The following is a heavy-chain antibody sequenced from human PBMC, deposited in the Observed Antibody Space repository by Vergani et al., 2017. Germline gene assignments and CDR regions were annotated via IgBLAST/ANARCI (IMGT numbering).Heavy chain of an antibody. CDR3: VKDEDGSRLYYYYGMDV. Sequence: EVQLLESGGGLVQPGGSLRLSCAASGFTFSSYAMHWVRQAPGKGLEYVSAISSNGGSTYYADSVKGRFTISRDNSKNTLYLQMSSLRAEDTAVYYCVKDEDGSRLYYYYGMDVWGQGTTVTVSS. CDR1: GFTFSSYA. J-gene: IGHJ6*02. CDR2: ISSNGGST. V-gene: IGHV3-64D*06. D-gene: IGHD3-10*01.